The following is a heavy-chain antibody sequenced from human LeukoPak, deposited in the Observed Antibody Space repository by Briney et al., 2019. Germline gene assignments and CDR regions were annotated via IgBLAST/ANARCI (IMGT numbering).Heavy chain of an antibody. CDR2: ISYHGSNK. V-gene: IGHV3-30-3*01. CDR1: GFTFSSYA. D-gene: IGHD6-13*01. CDR3: ARDTDVAAAVYSFAF. J-gene: IGHJ4*02. Sequence: GGSLRLSCAASGFTFSSYAMHWVRQAPGKGLEWVAVISYHGSNKYYADSVKGRFTISRDNSKNTLYLQMNSLRADDTAVYYCARDTDVAAAVYSFAFWGQGTLVTVSS.